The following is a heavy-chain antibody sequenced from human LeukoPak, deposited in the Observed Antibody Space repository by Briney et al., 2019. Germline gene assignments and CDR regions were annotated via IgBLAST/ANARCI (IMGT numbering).Heavy chain of an antibody. CDR3: ARVLATVTTYGGGFDI. CDR1: GFTFSSYT. V-gene: IGHV3-21*01. CDR2: IRSTSSYI. Sequence: GGSLRHSCAASGFTFSSYTMNWVRQAPGKGLEWVSSIRSTSSYIYYADSVKGRFTISRDNAKNSLYLQTNSLRAEDTAVYYCARVLATVTTYGGGFDILGEGTMVTVSS. J-gene: IGHJ3*02. D-gene: IGHD4-17*01.